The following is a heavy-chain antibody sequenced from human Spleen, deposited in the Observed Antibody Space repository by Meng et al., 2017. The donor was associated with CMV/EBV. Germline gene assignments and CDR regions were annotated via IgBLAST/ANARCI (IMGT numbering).Heavy chain of an antibody. J-gene: IGHJ4*02. D-gene: IGHD6-19*01. CDR3: ARAPVGWYSFDY. CDR2: IRNKANRYTT. CDR1: GFTFSDHH. V-gene: IGHV3-72*01. Sequence: SGFTFSDHHIDWVRQAPGKGLEWVGRIRNKANRYTTEYVASVKGRFTISRDGSKKSVYLQMNSLKTEDTAVYYCARAPVGWYSFDYWGQGTLVTVSS.